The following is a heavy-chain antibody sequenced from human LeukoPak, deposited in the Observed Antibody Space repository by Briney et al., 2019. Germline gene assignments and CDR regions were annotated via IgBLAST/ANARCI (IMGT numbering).Heavy chain of an antibody. Sequence: PGRSLRLSCAASGFKFDDYAMHWVRQAPGKGLEWVSGTNWDTNNIGYADSVKGRFTISRDNSKNTLYLQMNSLRAEDTAVYYCAKDELDRYTAMASTPGYWGQGTLVTVSS. CDR2: TNWDTNNI. CDR3: AKDELDRYTAMASTPGY. CDR1: GFKFDDYA. V-gene: IGHV3-9*01. J-gene: IGHJ4*02. D-gene: IGHD5-18*01.